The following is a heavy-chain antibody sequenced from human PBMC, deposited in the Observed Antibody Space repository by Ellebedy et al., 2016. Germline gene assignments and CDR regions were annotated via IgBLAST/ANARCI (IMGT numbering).Heavy chain of an antibody. CDR1: GYTFTDYY. J-gene: IGHJ4*02. CDR2: INPKNGVT. Sequence: ASVKVSXXASGYTFTDYYMHWVRQAPGQGLEWMGCINPKNGVTNYAQKFQGRVTMTRGTSITTAYMELTRLRSDDTAVYYCARGRGGYEDFDYWGQGTLVTVSS. CDR3: ARGRGGYEDFDY. V-gene: IGHV1-2*02. D-gene: IGHD5-12*01.